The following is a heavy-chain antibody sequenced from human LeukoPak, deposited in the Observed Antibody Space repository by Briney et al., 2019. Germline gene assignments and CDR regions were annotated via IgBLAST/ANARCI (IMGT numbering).Heavy chain of an antibody. Sequence: GGSLRLSCAASGFTFSSYGMHWVRQAPGKGLEWVAFIRYDGSNKYYADSVKGRFTISRDNSKNTLYLQMNSLRAEDTAGYCCAKDPSAAAGAFDYWGQGTLVTVSS. V-gene: IGHV3-30*02. D-gene: IGHD6-13*01. CDR3: AKDPSAAAGAFDY. CDR2: IRYDGSNK. CDR1: GFTFSSYG. J-gene: IGHJ4*02.